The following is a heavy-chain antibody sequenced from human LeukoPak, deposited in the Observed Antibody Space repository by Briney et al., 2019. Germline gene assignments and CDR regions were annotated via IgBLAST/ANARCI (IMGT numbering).Heavy chain of an antibody. V-gene: IGHV1-18*01. CDR2: ISSYNGHT. J-gene: IGHJ3*02. CDR3: ARGGRWELPRPYAFDI. Sequence: ASVTVSCKASGYTFTSYGISWVRQAPGQGLEWMGWISSYNGHTNYAQKVQGRVTMTTDTSTSTAYMELRSLRSDDTAVYYCARGGRWELPRPYAFDIWGQGTMVTVSS. D-gene: IGHD1-26*01. CDR1: GYTFTSYG.